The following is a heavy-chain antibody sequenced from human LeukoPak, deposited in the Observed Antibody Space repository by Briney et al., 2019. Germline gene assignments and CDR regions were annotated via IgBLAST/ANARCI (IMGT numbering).Heavy chain of an antibody. D-gene: IGHD3-10*01. CDR3: ARSDGYGLVGI. J-gene: IGHJ3*02. CDR2: IYSSGST. Sequence: SETLSLTCSVSGVSISSGSNYWGWIRQPPGKTLEWIGSIYSSGSTHYNPSPKSRVIILIDTAKNHFSLNLSSVTAADTAVYYCARSDGYGLVGIWGQGTMVTVSS. V-gene: IGHV4-39*07. CDR1: GVSISSGSNY.